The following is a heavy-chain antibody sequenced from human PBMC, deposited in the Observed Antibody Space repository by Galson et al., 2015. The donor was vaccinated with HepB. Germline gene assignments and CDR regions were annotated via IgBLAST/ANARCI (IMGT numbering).Heavy chain of an antibody. Sequence: LRLSCAASGFIFSNYWMHWVRQAPGKGLMWVSGVKSDGSSTTYADSVKGRFTISRDNAKNTLYLQMNSLRAEDTAVYYCASGRVYYDSIGYKIFDYWGQGILVTVSS. CDR2: VKSDGSST. V-gene: IGHV3-74*01. J-gene: IGHJ4*02. CDR1: GFIFSNYW. D-gene: IGHD3-22*01. CDR3: ASGRVYYDSIGYKIFDY.